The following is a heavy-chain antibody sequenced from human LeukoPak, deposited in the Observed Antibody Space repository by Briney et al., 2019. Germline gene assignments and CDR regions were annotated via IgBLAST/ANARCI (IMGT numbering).Heavy chain of an antibody. CDR3: ARVTGYMIEDYFDY. CDR2: IYTSGST. CDR1: GGSISSYY. D-gene: IGHD3-22*01. V-gene: IGHV4-4*07. Sequence: SETLPLTCTVSGGSISSYYWSWIRQPAGKGLEWIGRIYTSGSTNYNPSLKSRVTMSVDTSKSQFSLKLSSVTAADTAVYYCARVTGYMIEDYFDYWGQGTLVTVSS. J-gene: IGHJ4*02.